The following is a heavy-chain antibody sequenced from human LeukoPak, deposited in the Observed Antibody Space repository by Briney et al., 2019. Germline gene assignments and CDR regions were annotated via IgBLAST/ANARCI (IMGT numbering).Heavy chain of an antibody. V-gene: IGHV1-3*01. CDR2: INAGNGNT. Sequence: PGGSLRLSCAASGFTFTSYAMHWVRQAPGQRLEWMGWINAGNGNTKYSQKFQGRVTITRDTSASTAYMELSSLRSEDTAVYYCARDAPRGSGSYYNPPDYWGQGTLVTVSS. J-gene: IGHJ4*02. CDR1: GFTFTSYA. D-gene: IGHD3-10*01. CDR3: ARDAPRGSGSYYNPPDY.